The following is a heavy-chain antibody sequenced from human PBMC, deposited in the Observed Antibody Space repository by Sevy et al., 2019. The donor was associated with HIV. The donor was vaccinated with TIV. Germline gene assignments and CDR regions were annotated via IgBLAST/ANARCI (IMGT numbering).Heavy chain of an antibody. V-gene: IGHV3-9*01. CDR2: ISWNSGSI. Sequence: GGSLRLSCAASGFTFDDYAMHWVRQAPGKGLEWVSGISWNSGSIGYADSVKGRFTISRDNAKNSLYLQMNSLRAEDTALYYCAKDQHTIIGAGGYFDYWGQGTLVTVSS. D-gene: IGHD3-16*01. J-gene: IGHJ4*02. CDR3: AKDQHTIIGAGGYFDY. CDR1: GFTFDDYA.